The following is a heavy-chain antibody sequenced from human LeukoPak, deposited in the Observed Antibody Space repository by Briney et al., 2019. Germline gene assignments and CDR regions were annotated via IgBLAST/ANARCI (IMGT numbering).Heavy chain of an antibody. Sequence: PGGSLRLSCVASGFTFSNYWIHWVRQAPGKGLVWVSRTNNDGSSTTYADFVKGRFTSSRDNAKNTLYLQMDRLRAEDTAVYYCTRSVFPYYFDCWGQGTLVTVSS. CDR2: TNNDGSST. CDR1: GFTFSNYW. J-gene: IGHJ4*02. CDR3: TRSVFPYYFDC. D-gene: IGHD3-10*02. V-gene: IGHV3-74*01.